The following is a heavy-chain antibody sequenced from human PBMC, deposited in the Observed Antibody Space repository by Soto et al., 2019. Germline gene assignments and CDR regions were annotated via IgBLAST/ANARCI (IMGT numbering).Heavy chain of an antibody. J-gene: IGHJ4*02. V-gene: IGHV1-18*04. Sequence: ASVKVSCKASGYTFTSYGLNWVRQAPGQGLEWMGWITAYNDNTNYAQKVQGRAILTIDASTTTGYMELRSLRSDDTAVYYCARGQIQSDFDYWGQGTLVTVSS. CDR1: GYTFTSYG. D-gene: IGHD3-3*01. CDR3: ARGQIQSDFDY. CDR2: ITAYNDNT.